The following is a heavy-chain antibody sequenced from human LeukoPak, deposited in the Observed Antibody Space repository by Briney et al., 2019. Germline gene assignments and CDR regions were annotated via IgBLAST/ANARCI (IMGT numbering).Heavy chain of an antibody. CDR3: ARVSTIFGGGADY. Sequence: GSSVKVSCXASGGTFSSYAISWVRQAPGQGLEWMGGIIPIFGTANYAQKFQGRVTITTDESTSTAYMELSSLRSEDTAVYYCARVSTIFGGGADYWGQGTLVTVSS. CDR2: IIPIFGTA. D-gene: IGHD3-3*01. CDR1: GGTFSSYA. J-gene: IGHJ4*02. V-gene: IGHV1-69*05.